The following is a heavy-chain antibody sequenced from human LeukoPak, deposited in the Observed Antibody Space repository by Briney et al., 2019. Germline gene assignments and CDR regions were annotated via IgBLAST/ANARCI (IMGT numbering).Heavy chain of an antibody. Sequence: ASVKVSCKASGYTFTGYYMHWVRQAPGQGLEWMGWINPNSGGTNYAQKFQGRVTMTRDTSISTAYMELSRLRSDDTAVYYCATSYSSSPEYFQHWGQGTVVTVSS. CDR1: GYTFTGYY. CDR3: ATSYSSSPEYFQH. V-gene: IGHV1-2*02. CDR2: INPNSGGT. D-gene: IGHD6-13*01. J-gene: IGHJ1*01.